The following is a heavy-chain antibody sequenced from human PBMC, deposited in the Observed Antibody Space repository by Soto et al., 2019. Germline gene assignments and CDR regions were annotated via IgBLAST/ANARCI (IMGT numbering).Heavy chain of an antibody. D-gene: IGHD2-15*01. CDR3: ARGRYCSGGSCYSSFDI. V-gene: IGHV1-69*01. CDR2: IIPIFATA. Sequence: QVQLVQSGAEVKKPGSSVKVSCKASGGTFSNYAISWVRQAPGQGLEWKGGIIPIFATANYAQKFQGRVTINADESTSTAYMELSSLRSEDTAVYYCARGRYCSGGSCYSSFDIWGQGTMVTVSS. J-gene: IGHJ3*02. CDR1: GGTFSNYA.